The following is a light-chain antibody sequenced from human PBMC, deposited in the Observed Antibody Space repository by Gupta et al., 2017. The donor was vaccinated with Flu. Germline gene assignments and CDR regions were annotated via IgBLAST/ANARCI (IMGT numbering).Light chain of an antibody. CDR1: QSVLYSSNNKNY. V-gene: IGKV4-1*01. J-gene: IGKJ1*01. CDR3: QKFCQTPRT. Sequence: SLGERDTINCKSRQSVLYSSNNKNYLAWYQQKPGQPPKLLMYWASTRESGVPDRFSGSGSGTDFTRTISSLQAEDVAVYYCQKFCQTPRTFGQGTKVEIK. CDR2: WAS.